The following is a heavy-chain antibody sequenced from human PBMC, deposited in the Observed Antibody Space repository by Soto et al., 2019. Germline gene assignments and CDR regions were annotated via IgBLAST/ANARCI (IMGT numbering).Heavy chain of an antibody. D-gene: IGHD2-8*02. J-gene: IGHJ4*02. Sequence: PSETLPLTCTVSGGSISSSTYCWGWLRQPPGKGLEWIGSMFYSGNTYYNPSLKSRVTISVDTSKNQFSLKLTSVTAADTAVYYCARDKITGLFDYWGQGTLVTVSS. V-gene: IGHV4-39*07. CDR2: MFYSGNT. CDR1: GGSISSSTYC. CDR3: ARDKITGLFDY.